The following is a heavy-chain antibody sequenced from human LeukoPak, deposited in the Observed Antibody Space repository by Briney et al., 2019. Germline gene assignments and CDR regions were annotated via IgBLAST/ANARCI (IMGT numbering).Heavy chain of an antibody. J-gene: IGHJ6*02. CDR1: GFTFSSYS. D-gene: IGHD3-10*01. CDR2: ISSSSSTI. V-gene: IGHV3-48*04. CDR3: ARDRVQRYYYYGMDV. Sequence: GSLRLSCAASGFTFSSYSMNWVRQAPGKGLEWVSYISSSSSTIYYADSVKGRFTISRDNAKNSLYLQMNSLRAEDTAVYYCARDRVQRYYYYGMDVWGQGTTVTVSS.